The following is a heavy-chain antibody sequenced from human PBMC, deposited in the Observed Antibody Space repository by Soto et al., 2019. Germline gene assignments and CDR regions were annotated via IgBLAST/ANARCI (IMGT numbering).Heavy chain of an antibody. Sequence: QVQLVQSGAEVKKPGSSVKVSCKASGGTFSSYAISWVRQAPGQGLEWMGGIIPIFGTANYAQKFRGRVTITADESTSTDYMELSSLRSEETAVYYCAGSVLAAGQMLGWFDPWGPGTLVTVSS. V-gene: IGHV1-69*01. CDR1: GGTFSSYA. CDR2: IIPIFGTA. CDR3: AGSVLAAGQMLGWFDP. D-gene: IGHD6-13*01. J-gene: IGHJ5*02.